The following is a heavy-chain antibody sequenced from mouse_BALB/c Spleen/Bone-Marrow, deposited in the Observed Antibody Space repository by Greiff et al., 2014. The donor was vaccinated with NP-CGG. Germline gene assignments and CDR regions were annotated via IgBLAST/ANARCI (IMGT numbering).Heavy chain of an antibody. V-gene: IGHV1-5*01. CDR3: TRGAYYDYSYYAMDY. J-gene: IGHJ4*01. D-gene: IGHD2-4*01. CDR1: GYSFTSYW. Sequence: EVKLVESGTVLARPGASVKMSCKASGYSFTSYWMHWVKQRPGQGLEWIGAIYPGNSDTSYNQKFKGKAKLTAVTSASTAYMELSSLTNEDSAVYYCTRGAYYDYSYYAMDYWGQGTSVTVSS. CDR2: IYPGNSDT.